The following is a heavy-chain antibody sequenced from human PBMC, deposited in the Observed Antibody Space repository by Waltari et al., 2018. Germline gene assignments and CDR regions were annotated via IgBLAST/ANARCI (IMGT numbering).Heavy chain of an antibody. Sequence: QVQLQQWGAGLLKPSETLSLTCAVYGGSFTDYFWNWIRQFPGKGLEWIGEINHSGGTTYNPSLKSRVNISVDMSKNQFSLKLSSVTAADTAVYYCARDPHYDTSSSPVMDVWGQGTTVTVS. D-gene: IGHD3-22*01. V-gene: IGHV4-34*01. CDR3: ARDPHYDTSSSPVMDV. CDR2: INHSGGT. J-gene: IGHJ6*02. CDR1: GGSFTDYF.